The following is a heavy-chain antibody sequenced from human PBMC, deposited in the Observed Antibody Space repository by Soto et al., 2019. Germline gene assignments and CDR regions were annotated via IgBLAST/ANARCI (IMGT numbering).Heavy chain of an antibody. D-gene: IGHD3-22*01. CDR2: IYYSGST. CDR1: GGSISSYY. J-gene: IGHJ3*02. CDR3: ARDSPPPYYYDSSGPSASWVAFDI. V-gene: IGHV4-59*01. Sequence: SETLSLTCTVSGGSISSYYWSWIRQPPGKGLEWIGYIYYSGSTNYNPSLKSRVTISVDTSKNQFSLKLSSVTAADTTVYYCARDSPPPYYYDSSGPSASWVAFDIWGQGTMVTVSS.